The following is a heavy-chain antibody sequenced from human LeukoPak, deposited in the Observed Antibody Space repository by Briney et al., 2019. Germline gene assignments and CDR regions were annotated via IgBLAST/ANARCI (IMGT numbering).Heavy chain of an antibody. Sequence: GGSLRLSCAASGFTFSSYSMNWVRQAPGKGLEWVSYISSSSSTIYYADSVKGRFTISRDNAKSSLYLQMNSLRAEDTAVYYCARDSSPDYWGQGTLVTVSS. CDR2: ISSSSSTI. CDR3: ARDSSPDY. J-gene: IGHJ4*02. D-gene: IGHD6-13*01. CDR1: GFTFSSYS. V-gene: IGHV3-48*01.